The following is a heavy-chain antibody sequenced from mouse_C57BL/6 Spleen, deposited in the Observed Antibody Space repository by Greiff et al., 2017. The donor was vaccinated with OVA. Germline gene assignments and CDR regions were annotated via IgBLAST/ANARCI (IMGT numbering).Heavy chain of an antibody. J-gene: IGHJ2*01. CDR3: ARSHYGSSFSFDY. V-gene: IGHV1-80*01. D-gene: IGHD1-1*01. Sequence: VKLVESGAELVKPGASVKISCKASGYAFSSYWMNWVKQRPGKGLEWIGQIYPGDGDTNYNGKFKGKATLTAATSSSTAYMQLSSLTSEDSAVYFCARSHYGSSFSFDYWGQGTTLTVSS. CDR1: GYAFSSYW. CDR2: IYPGDGDT.